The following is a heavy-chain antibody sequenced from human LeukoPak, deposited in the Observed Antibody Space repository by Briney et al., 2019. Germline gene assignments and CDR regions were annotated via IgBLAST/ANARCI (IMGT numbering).Heavy chain of an antibody. D-gene: IGHD3-22*01. CDR2: ISYDGSNK. J-gene: IGHJ4*02. V-gene: IGHV3-30-3*01. CDR1: GFTFSSYA. CDR3: ARDSLEGTMIEY. Sequence: GGSLRLSCAASGFTFSSYAMHWVRQAPGKGLERVAVISYDGSNKYYADSVKGRFTISRDNSKNTLYLQMNSLRAEDTAVYYCARDSLEGTMIEYWGQGTLVTVSS.